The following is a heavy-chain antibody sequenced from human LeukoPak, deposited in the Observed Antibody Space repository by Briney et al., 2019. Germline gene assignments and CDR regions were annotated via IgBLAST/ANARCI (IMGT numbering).Heavy chain of an antibody. V-gene: IGHV3-74*01. D-gene: IGHD1-1*01. CDR3: ARAYNSHFDY. Sequence: PGGSLRLSCAASGFTFSSYWMHWVRQAPGTGLVCVSRIKSDGSSTSYADSVKGRFTISRDDAKNTLYLQMNSLRAEDTAVYYCARAYNSHFDYWGQGALVTVSS. CDR1: GFTFSSYW. J-gene: IGHJ4*02. CDR2: IKSDGSST.